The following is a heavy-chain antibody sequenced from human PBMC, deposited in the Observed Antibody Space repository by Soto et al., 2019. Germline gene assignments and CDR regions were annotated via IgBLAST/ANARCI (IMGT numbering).Heavy chain of an antibody. J-gene: IGHJ4*02. CDR3: AVHEREACTIDY. CDR1: RGSISCGGYY. D-gene: IGHD2-8*01. Sequence: TLSLTCTVSRGSISCGGYYWPWLRQHPGKGLEWIGYIYYSDSTYYNPPLKSRVTISVDTSKNQFALKLSSVTAADTAVYYCAVHEREACTIDYWGQGTLVTVSS. CDR2: IYYSDST. V-gene: IGHV4-31*03.